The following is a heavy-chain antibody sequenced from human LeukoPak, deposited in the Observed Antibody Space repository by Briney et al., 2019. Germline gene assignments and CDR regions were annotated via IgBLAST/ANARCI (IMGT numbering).Heavy chain of an antibody. CDR2: INHSGST. D-gene: IGHD4-17*01. CDR3: ARGYGIDY. Sequence: SETLSLTCAVYGGSFSGYYWSWIRQPPGKGLEWIGAINHSGSTNYNPSLKSRVTIPVDTSKNQFSLKLSSVTAADTAVYYCARGYGIDYWGQGTLVTVSS. V-gene: IGHV4-34*01. J-gene: IGHJ4*02. CDR1: GGSFSGYY.